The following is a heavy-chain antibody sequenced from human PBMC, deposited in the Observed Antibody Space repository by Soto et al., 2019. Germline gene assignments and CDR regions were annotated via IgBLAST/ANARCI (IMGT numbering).Heavy chain of an antibody. Sequence: QLHLVQSGAVVKKPGASVTVSCSASGYPVTAYYMHWVRQAPGRGLEWMGGINPATGAAKYTQTFQGRGTMTRDTSTSTVFMELSGLTSEDTAVFYCARGGGVGVAGSAAFDMWGQGILVTVSS. CDR2: INPATGAA. J-gene: IGHJ3*02. CDR1: GYPVTAYY. CDR3: ARGGGVGVAGSAAFDM. V-gene: IGHV1-2*02. D-gene: IGHD3-3*01.